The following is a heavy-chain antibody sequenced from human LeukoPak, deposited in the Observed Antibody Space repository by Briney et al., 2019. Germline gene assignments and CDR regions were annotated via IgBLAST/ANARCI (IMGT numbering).Heavy chain of an antibody. Sequence: ASVKVSCKASGYTFTSYGISWVRQAPGQGLEWMGWISAYNGNTNYAQKLQGRVTMTTDTSTSTAYMELRSLRSEDTAVYYCAREGRMDVQTLRYFDHWGQGTLVTVSS. CDR1: GYTFTSYG. D-gene: IGHD3-10*01. CDR2: ISAYNGNT. V-gene: IGHV1-18*01. J-gene: IGHJ4*02. CDR3: AREGRMDVQTLRYFDH.